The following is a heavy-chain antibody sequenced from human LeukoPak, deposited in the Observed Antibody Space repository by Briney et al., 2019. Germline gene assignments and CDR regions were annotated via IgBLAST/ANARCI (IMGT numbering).Heavy chain of an antibody. V-gene: IGHV1-69*01. CDR2: IIPIFGTA. J-gene: IGHJ4*02. D-gene: IGHD4-23*01. CDR3: ARGWLAETTVVTPYNY. Sequence: GSSVKVSCKASGGTFSSCAISWVRQAPGQGLEWMGGIIPIFGTANYAQKFQGRVTITAVESMSTAYMELSSLRSEDTAVYYCARGWLAETTVVTPYNYWGQGTLVTVSS. CDR1: GGTFSSCA.